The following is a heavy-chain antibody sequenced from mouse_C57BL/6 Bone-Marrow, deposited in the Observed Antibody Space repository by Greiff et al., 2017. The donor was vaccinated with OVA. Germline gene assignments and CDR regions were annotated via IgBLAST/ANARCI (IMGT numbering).Heavy chain of an antibody. Sequence: QVQLQQPGAELVKPGASVKLSCKASGYTFTSYWMHWVKQRPGQGLEWIGMIHPNSGSTNYNEKFKRKATLTVDKSSSKAYMKLSSLTSEDSAVYYCARRPFYDGYTWFAYWGQGTLVTVSA. CDR1: GYTFTSYW. CDR3: ARRPFYDGYTWFAY. D-gene: IGHD2-3*01. V-gene: IGHV1-64*01. J-gene: IGHJ3*01. CDR2: IHPNSGST.